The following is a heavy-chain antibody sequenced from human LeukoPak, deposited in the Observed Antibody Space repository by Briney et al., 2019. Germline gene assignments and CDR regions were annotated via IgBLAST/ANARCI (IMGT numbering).Heavy chain of an antibody. J-gene: IGHJ5*02. CDR2: IYYSGST. CDR1: GFTFSSYA. D-gene: IGHD6-13*01. CDR3: AREGRAAAPVDP. Sequence: PGGSLRLSCAASGFTFSSYAMSWVRQAPGKGLEWIGNIYYSGSTYYNPSLKSRITISVDTSKNQFSLKLSSVTAADTAVYYCAREGRAAAPVDPWGQGTLVTVSS. V-gene: IGHV4-59*01.